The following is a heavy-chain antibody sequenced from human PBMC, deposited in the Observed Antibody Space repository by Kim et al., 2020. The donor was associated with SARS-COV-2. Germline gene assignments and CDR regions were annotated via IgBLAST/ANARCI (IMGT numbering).Heavy chain of an antibody. CDR2: IYSGGST. D-gene: IGHD3-10*01. V-gene: IGHV3-53*01. CDR1: GFTVSSNY. J-gene: IGHJ6*02. CDR3: ARDAYYYGSGTKSGYYYYYYGMDV. Sequence: GGSLRLSCAASGFTVSSNYMSWVRQAPGKGLEWVSVIYSGGSTYYADSVKGRFTISRDNSKNTLYLQMNSLRAEETAVYYCARDAYYYGSGTKSGYYYYYYGMDVWGQGTTVTVSS.